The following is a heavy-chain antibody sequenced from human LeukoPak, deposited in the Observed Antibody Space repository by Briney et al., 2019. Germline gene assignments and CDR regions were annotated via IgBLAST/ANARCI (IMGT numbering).Heavy chain of an antibody. Sequence: PGGSLRLSCAASGFTFSSYSMNWVRQAPGKGLEWVSYISSSSSTIYYADSVKGRFTISRDNAKNSLYLRMNSLKTEDTAVYYCTSHYDSSGYLPDSWGQGTLVTVSS. CDR2: ISSSSSTI. D-gene: IGHD3-22*01. CDR3: TSHYDSSGYLPDS. V-gene: IGHV3-48*04. J-gene: IGHJ5*01. CDR1: GFTFSSYS.